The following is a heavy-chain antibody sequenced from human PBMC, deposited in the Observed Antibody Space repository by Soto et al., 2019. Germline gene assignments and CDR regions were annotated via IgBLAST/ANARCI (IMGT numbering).Heavy chain of an antibody. CDR2: INSDGSST. CDR1: GFTFSSYW. V-gene: IGHV3-74*01. Sequence: GGFLRLSCAASGFTFSSYWMHWVRQAPGKGLVWVSRINSDGSSTSYADSVKGRFTISRDNAKNTLYLQMNSLRAEDTAVYYCATLTTVTGGYYGMDVWGQGTTVTVSS. CDR3: ATLTTVTGGYYGMDV. J-gene: IGHJ6*02. D-gene: IGHD4-4*01.